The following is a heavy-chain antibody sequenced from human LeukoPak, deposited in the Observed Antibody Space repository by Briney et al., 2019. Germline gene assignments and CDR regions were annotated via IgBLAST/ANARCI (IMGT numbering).Heavy chain of an antibody. CDR3: ARGRWLPNAFDI. CDR1: GFTFSSYA. J-gene: IGHJ3*02. CDR2: IYYSGRT. D-gene: IGHD5-24*01. V-gene: IGHV4-59*01. Sequence: GSLRLSCAASGFTFSSYAITWVRQPPGKGLEWIGYIYYSGRTDYNPSLKSRVTISVDTSKHQFSMKLKSVTAADTAVYFCARGRWLPNAFDIWGQGTMVTVFS.